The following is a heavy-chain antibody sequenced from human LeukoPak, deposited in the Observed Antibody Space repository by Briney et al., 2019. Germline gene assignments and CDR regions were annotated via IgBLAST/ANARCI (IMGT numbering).Heavy chain of an antibody. D-gene: IGHD3-10*01. CDR1: GGSFSGYY. Sequence: SGTLSLTCAVYGGSFSGYYWSWIRQPPGKGLEWIGEINHSGSTNYNPSLKSRVTISVDTSKNQFSLKLSSVTAADTAVYYCARDSWFGELLFDYWGQGTLVTVSS. J-gene: IGHJ4*02. CDR2: INHSGST. CDR3: ARDSWFGELLFDY. V-gene: IGHV4-34*01.